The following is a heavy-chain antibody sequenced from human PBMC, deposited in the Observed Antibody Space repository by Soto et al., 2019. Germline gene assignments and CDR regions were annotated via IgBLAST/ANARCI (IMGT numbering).Heavy chain of an antibody. Sequence: SETLSLTCTVSGGSISSGDYYWSWIRQPPGKGLEWIGYIYYSGSTYYNPSLKSRVTISVDTSKNQFSLKLSSVTAADTAVYYFASDDQGSRYFDDWGQGTLATVSS. V-gene: IGHV4-30-4*01. CDR1: GGSISSGDYY. J-gene: IGHJ4*02. CDR2: IYYSGST. CDR3: ASDDQGSRYFDD. D-gene: IGHD6-19*01.